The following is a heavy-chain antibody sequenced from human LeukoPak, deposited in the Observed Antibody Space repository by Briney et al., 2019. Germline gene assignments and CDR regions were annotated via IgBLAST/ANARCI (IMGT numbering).Heavy chain of an antibody. CDR1: GFTFSSYA. Sequence: PGGSLRLSCAASGFTFSSYAMSWVRQAPGKGLEWVSAISGSGGSTYYADSVKGRFTISRDNSKNTLYLQMNSLRAEGTAVYYCAKQFRKEPDAFDIWGQGTMVTVSS. V-gene: IGHV3-23*01. CDR2: ISGSGGST. CDR3: AKQFRKEPDAFDI. D-gene: IGHD1-14*01. J-gene: IGHJ3*02.